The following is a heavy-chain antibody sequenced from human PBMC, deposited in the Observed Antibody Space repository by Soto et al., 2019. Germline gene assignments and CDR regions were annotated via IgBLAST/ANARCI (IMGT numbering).Heavy chain of an antibody. D-gene: IGHD2-8*01. CDR3: ATVVHGQAFDI. CDR2: ISAYNGNT. J-gene: IGHJ3*02. CDR1: GYTFTSYG. Sequence: ASVKVSCKASGYTFTSYGISWVRQAPGQGLEWMGWISAYNGNTNYAQKLQGRVTMTTDTSTDTAYMELSSLRSEDTAVYYCATVVHGQAFDIWGQGTMVTVSS. V-gene: IGHV1-18*01.